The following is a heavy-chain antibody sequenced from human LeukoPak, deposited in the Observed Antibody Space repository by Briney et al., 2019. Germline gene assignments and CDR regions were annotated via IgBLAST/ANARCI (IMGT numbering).Heavy chain of an antibody. CDR1: GGSFSGYY. V-gene: IGHV4-34*01. CDR2: INHSGST. CDR3: ARHGLSIATPGRWFDP. D-gene: IGHD6-6*01. Sequence: SETLSLTCAVYGGSFSGYYWSWIRQPPGKGLEWIGEINHSGSTNYNPSLKSRVTISVDTSKNQFSLKLSSVTAADTAVYYCARHGLSIATPGRWFDPWGQGTLVTVSS. J-gene: IGHJ5*02.